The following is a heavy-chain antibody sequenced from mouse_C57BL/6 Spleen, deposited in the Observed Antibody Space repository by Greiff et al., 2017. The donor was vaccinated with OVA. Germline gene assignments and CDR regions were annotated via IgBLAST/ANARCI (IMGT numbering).Heavy chain of an antibody. CDR1: GFTFSSYT. D-gene: IGHD1-1*01. Sequence: EVQVVESGGGLVTPGGSLKLSCAASGFTFSSYTMSLVRQTPEKRLEWVATISGGGGNTYYPDSVKGRFTISRDNAKNTLYLQMSSLRSEDTALYYCARHHYGSSYGLDWGQGTLVTVSA. V-gene: IGHV5-9*01. J-gene: IGHJ3*01. CDR2: ISGGGGNT. CDR3: ARHHYGSSYGLD.